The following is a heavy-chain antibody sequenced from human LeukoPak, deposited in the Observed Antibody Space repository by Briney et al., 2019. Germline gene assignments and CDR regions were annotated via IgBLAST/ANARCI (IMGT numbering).Heavy chain of an antibody. Sequence: ASVKVSCKASGGIFSRYGINWVRRAPGQGLEWMGRIIPVFDKTNYAQNFQGRVSITADRTTSTAYMELSSLRYEDTAVYFCARGSSNNAWSDELQNWGQGTLVTVSS. J-gene: IGHJ4*02. D-gene: IGHD1-26*01. V-gene: IGHV1-69*04. CDR2: IIPVFDKT. CDR3: ARGSSNNAWSDELQN. CDR1: GGIFSRYG.